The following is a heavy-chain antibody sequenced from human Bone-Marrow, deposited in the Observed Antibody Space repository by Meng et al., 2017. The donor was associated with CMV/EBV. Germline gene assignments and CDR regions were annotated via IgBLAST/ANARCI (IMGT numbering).Heavy chain of an antibody. CDR2: ISWNSGSI. CDR1: GFTFDDYA. D-gene: IGHD3-22*01. J-gene: IGHJ4*02. CDR3: AKSGSRSLFSLSLN. Sequence: SLKISCAASGFTFDDYAMHWVRQAPGKGLEWVSGISWNSGSIGYADSVKGRFTISRDNAKNSLYLQMNSLKAEDTALYYCAKSGSRSLFSLSLNWGPGTLVTGYS. V-gene: IGHV3-9*01.